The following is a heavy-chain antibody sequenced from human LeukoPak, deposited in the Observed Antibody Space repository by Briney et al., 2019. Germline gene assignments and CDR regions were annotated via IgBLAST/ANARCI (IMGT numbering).Heavy chain of an antibody. CDR1: GFTFSSYG. CDR2: IRYDGSNK. Sequence: GGSLRLSCAASGFTFSSYGMHWVRQAPGKGLEWVAFIRYDGSNKYYADSVKGRFTISRDNAKNSLYLQMNSLRAEDTAVYYCARGLVYCSSTSCYFDYWGQGTLVTVSS. CDR3: ARGLVYCSSTSCYFDY. D-gene: IGHD2-2*01. J-gene: IGHJ4*02. V-gene: IGHV3-30*02.